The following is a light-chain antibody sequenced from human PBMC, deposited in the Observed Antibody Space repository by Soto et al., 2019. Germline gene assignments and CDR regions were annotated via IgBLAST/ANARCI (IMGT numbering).Light chain of an antibody. J-gene: IGKJ4*01. V-gene: IGKV3-11*01. CDR1: QSVSTY. CDR3: QQRSNWPLLT. Sequence: EIVLTQSPATLSLSPGERATLSCRASQSVSTYLAWYQQKPGQAPRLLIYDASNRATGIPARFSGSGSGTDFTLTIGSLEPEDFAVYYCQQRSNWPLLTCGGGTKVEIK. CDR2: DAS.